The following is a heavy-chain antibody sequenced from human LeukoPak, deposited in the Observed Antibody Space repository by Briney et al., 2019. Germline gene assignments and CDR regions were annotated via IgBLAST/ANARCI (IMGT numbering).Heavy chain of an antibody. CDR2: IYRSGST. CDR3: ARDSGHDRYNWFDP. CDR1: GRSISSHY. Sequence: SETLSLTCTVCGRSISSHYWSWIREPPGKGLEWSGYIYRSGSTKYNPSLKSRVTISLDTYKNQFSLRLSSMTAADTAIYYCARDSGHDRYNWFDPWGQGTLVTVSS. D-gene: IGHD5-12*01. V-gene: IGHV4-59*11. J-gene: IGHJ5*02.